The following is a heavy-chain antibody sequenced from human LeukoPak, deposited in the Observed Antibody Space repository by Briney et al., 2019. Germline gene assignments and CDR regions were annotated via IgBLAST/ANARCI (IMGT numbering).Heavy chain of an antibody. Sequence: PGGSLRLSCAASRFTFSTYAMNWVRQAPGKGLEWVSSIGGSSSSIYYADSVKGRFTISRDNAKNSLYLQMNSLRAEDTAIYYCARAGSGWYPVNWGQGTLVTVSS. CDR1: RFTFSTYA. V-gene: IGHV3-21*01. J-gene: IGHJ4*02. CDR3: ARAGSGWYPVN. CDR2: IGGSSSSI. D-gene: IGHD6-19*01.